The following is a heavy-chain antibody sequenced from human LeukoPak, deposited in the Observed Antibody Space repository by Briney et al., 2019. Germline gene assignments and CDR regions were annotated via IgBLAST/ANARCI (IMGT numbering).Heavy chain of an antibody. CDR2: IVVGSGNT. V-gene: IGHV1-58*01. D-gene: IGHD3-9*01. J-gene: IGHJ4*02. CDR3: AANRGDILTGGWDY. CDR1: GFTFTSSA. Sequence: SVKVSCKASGFTFTSSAVQWVRQARGQRLEWIGWIVVGSGNTNYAQKFQERVTITRDMSTSTAYMELSSLRSEDTAVYYCAANRGDILTGGWDYWGQGTLVTVYS.